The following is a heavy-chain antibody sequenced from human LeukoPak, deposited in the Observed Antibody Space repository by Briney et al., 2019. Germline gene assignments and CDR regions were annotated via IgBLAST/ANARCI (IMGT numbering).Heavy chain of an antibody. CDR2: IYHSGST. D-gene: IGHD1-1*01. Sequence: PSQTPSLTCAVSGGSISSGGYSWSWIRQPPGKGLEWIGYIYHSGSTYYNPSLKSRVTISVDRSKNQFSLKRSSVTAADTAVYYCARDRTGTGGFDPWGQGTLVTVSS. CDR3: ARDRTGTGGFDP. CDR1: GGSISSGGYS. V-gene: IGHV4-30-2*01. J-gene: IGHJ5*02.